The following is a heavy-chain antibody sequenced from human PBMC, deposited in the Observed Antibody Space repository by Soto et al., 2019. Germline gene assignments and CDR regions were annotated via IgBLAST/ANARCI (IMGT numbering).Heavy chain of an antibody. D-gene: IGHD3-10*01. V-gene: IGHV4-4*07. J-gene: IGHJ4*02. CDR1: GDPITSYF. CDR3: ARTLSGFTYGSRQFYFDY. Sequence: QVQLQESGPGLVKPSETLSLICTVSGDPITSYFWTWLRQPAGKGLEWIGHVFPGGPTSHNSSLKSRVSMSIDTSKNQFSLTLTSVTAADTAMYYCARTLSGFTYGSRQFYFDYWGQGTLVTVSS. CDR2: VFPGGPT.